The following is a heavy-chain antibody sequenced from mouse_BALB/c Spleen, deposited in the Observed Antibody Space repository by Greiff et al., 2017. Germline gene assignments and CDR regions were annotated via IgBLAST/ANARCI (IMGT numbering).Heavy chain of an antibody. Sequence: EVKLMESGGDLVKPGGSLKLSCAASGFTFSSYGMSWVRQTPDKRLEWVATISSGGSYTYYPDSVKGRFTISRDNAKNTLYLQMSSLKSEDTAMYYCARVSGGFAYWGQGTLVTVSA. D-gene: IGHD3-2*02. V-gene: IGHV5-6*01. CDR1: GFTFSSYG. CDR2: ISSGGSYT. CDR3: ARVSGGFAY. J-gene: IGHJ3*01.